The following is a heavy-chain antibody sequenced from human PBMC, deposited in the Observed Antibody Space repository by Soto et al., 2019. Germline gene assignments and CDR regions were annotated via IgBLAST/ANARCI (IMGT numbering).Heavy chain of an antibody. V-gene: IGHV3-11*06. Sequence: PGGFLRLSCAGSGFTFGDSYMSWIRQAPGKGLEWLSYISPGSRYPAYADSVKGRFTISRDNAKRSLYLQMMSLTAEDTAIYYCVRGGGGGLFDPWGQGTMVTAPQ. J-gene: IGHJ5*02. D-gene: IGHD2-15*01. CDR3: VRGGGGGLFDP. CDR2: ISPGSRYP. CDR1: GFTFGDSY.